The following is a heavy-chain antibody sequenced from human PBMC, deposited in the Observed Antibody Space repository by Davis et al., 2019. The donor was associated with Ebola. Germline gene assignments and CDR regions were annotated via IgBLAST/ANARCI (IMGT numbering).Heavy chain of an antibody. V-gene: IGHV3-74*01. CDR1: GFTFSSHW. D-gene: IGHD1-14*01. CDR3: ARLIRFPGIGTDV. Sequence: PGGSLRLSCAASGFTFSSHWMHWVRQTPGKGLVWVSRINTDGGRTSYADSVKGRFTVSRDNAKNTLFLQMNSLRAEDTAVYYCARLIRFPGIGTDVWGQGTTVIVSS. CDR2: INTDGGRT. J-gene: IGHJ6*02.